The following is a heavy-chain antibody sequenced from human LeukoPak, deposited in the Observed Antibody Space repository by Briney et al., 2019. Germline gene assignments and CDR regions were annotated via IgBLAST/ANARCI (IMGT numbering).Heavy chain of an antibody. D-gene: IGHD3-10*01. CDR3: AKVGYGSGSYLFDP. CDR1: GFIFSSYV. CDR2: ISGSGGST. Sequence: GGSLRLSCAASGFIFSSYVMYWVRQAPGEGLEWVSGISGSGGSTYYADSVKGRFTISRDNSKNTLYLQMNSLRAEDTAVYYCAKVGYGSGSYLFDPWGQGTLVTVSS. V-gene: IGHV3-23*01. J-gene: IGHJ5*02.